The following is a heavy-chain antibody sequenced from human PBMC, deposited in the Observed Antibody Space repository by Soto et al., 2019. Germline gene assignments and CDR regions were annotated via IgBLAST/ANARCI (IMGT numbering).Heavy chain of an antibody. CDR1: GYTFTSYG. CDR2: ISAYNGNT. V-gene: IGHV1-18*01. D-gene: IGHD2-15*01. J-gene: IGHJ5*02. CDR3: ARDGGDIVVVVAATAGNWFDP. Sequence: ASVKVSCKASGYTFTSYGISWVRQAPGQGLEWMGWISAYNGNTNYAQKLQGRVTMTTDTSTSTAYMELRSLRSDDTAVYYCARDGGDIVVVVAATAGNWFDPWGQGTLVTVSS.